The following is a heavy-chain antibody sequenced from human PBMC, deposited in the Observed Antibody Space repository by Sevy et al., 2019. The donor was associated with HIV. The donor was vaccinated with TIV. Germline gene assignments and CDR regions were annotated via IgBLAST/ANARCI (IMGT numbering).Heavy chain of an antibody. V-gene: IGHV3-23*01. Sequence: GGSLRLSCAASGFTFAKYSMSWVRQAPGKGLEWVSTFSFGCGRINYADSVKGRFNISRDDSKNTLFLQMNSLMAEDTATYFCAREGCTQPHDYWGQGTLVTVSP. J-gene: IGHJ4*02. CDR2: FSFGCGRI. D-gene: IGHD2-8*01. CDR1: GFTFAKYS. CDR3: AREGCTQPHDY.